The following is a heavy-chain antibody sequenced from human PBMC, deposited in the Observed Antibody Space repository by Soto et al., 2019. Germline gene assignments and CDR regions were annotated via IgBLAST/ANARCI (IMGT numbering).Heavy chain of an antibody. CDR1: GGSISSSSYY. CDR3: ARHGGQQGDAFDI. CDR2: IYYSGST. Sequence: QLQLQESGPGLVKPSETLSLTCTVSGGSISSSSYYWGWIRQPPGKGLEWIGSIYYSGSTYYNPSLKSRVTISVDTSKNQFSLKLSSVTAADTAVYYCARHGGQQGDAFDIWGQGTMFTVSS. D-gene: IGHD3-16*01. V-gene: IGHV4-39*01. J-gene: IGHJ3*02.